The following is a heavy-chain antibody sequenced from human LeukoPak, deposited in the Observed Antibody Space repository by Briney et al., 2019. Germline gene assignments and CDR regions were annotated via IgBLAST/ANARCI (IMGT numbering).Heavy chain of an antibody. Sequence: SETLSLTCAVSGYALSSGYYWGWIRQPPGKGLEWIGTIYHSGITYHNPSLQSRVTISVDTSKNQFSLKVSSVTAADTALYYCTRLYKSQASTTFDYWGQGTLVTVSS. CDR1: GYALSSGYY. CDR3: TRLYKSQASTTFDY. D-gene: IGHD3-10*01. J-gene: IGHJ4*02. CDR2: IYHSGIT. V-gene: IGHV4-38-2*01.